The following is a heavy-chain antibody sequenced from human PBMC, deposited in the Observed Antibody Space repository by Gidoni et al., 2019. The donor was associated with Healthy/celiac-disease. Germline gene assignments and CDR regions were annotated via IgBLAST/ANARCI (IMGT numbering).Heavy chain of an antibody. CDR1: GFTFSSYG. CDR3: AREEMAVITMVRGVIIPPSY. D-gene: IGHD3-10*01. J-gene: IGHJ4*02. CDR2: IWYDGSNK. Sequence: QVQLVESGGGVVQPGRSLRLSCAASGFTFSSYGMHWVRQAPGKGLEWVAVIWYDGSNKYYADSVKGRFTISRDNSKNTLYLQMNSLRAEDTAVYYCAREEMAVITMVRGVIIPPSYWGQGTLVTVSS. V-gene: IGHV3-33*01.